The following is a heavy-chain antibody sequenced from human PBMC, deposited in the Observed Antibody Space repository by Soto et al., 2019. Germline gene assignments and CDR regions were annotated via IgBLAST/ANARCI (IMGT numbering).Heavy chain of an antibody. CDR2: ISYDGSNK. D-gene: IGHD6-13*01. CDR3: ARVPTAAGGVVFDY. CDR1: GFTFSSYA. J-gene: IGHJ4*02. V-gene: IGHV3-30-3*01. Sequence: QVQLVESGGGVVQPGRSLRLSCAASGFTFSSYAMHWVRQAPGKGLEWVAVISYDGSNKYYADSVKGRFTISRDNSKNTLYLQMNSLRAEDTAGYYCARVPTAAGGVVFDYWGQGTLVTVSS.